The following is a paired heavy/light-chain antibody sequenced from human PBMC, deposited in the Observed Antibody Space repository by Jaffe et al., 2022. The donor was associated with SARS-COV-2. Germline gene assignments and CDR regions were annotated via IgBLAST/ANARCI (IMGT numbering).Light chain of an antibody. Sequence: DIQMTQSPSSLSASVGDRVTITCQASQDISNYLNWYQQKPGKAPKLLIYDASNLETGVPSRFSGSGSGTDFTFTISSLQPEDIATYYCQQYDNLPVTFGQGTKLEIK. CDR3: QQYDNLPVT. CDR1: QDISNY. V-gene: IGKV1-33*01. J-gene: IGKJ2*01. CDR2: DAS.
Heavy chain of an antibody. CDR1: GYTFTGYY. J-gene: IGHJ3*02. V-gene: IGHV1-2*02. D-gene: IGHD2-2*01. CDR2: INPNSGGT. CDR3: ARVADIVVVPAAIASSGAFDI. Sequence: QVQLVQSGAEVKKPGASVKVSCKASGYTFTGYYMHWVRQAPGQGLEWMGWINPNSGGTNYAQKFQGRVTMTRDTSISTAYMELSRLRSDDTAVYYCARVADIVVVPAAIASSGAFDIWGQGTMVTVSS.